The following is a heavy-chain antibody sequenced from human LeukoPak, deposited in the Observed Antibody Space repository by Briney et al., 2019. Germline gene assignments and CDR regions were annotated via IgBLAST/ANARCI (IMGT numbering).Heavy chain of an antibody. J-gene: IGHJ3*02. V-gene: IGHV1-2*02. CDR3: AREVGATSALDI. D-gene: IGHD1-26*01. CDR2: INPNSGGT. Sequence: ASVKVSCKASGYTFTGYYMHWVRQAPGQGLEWMGWINPNSGGTNYAQKFQGRVTMTRDTSISTAYMELSRLRSDDTAVYYCAREVGATSALDIWGQGTMVTVSS. CDR1: GYTFTGYY.